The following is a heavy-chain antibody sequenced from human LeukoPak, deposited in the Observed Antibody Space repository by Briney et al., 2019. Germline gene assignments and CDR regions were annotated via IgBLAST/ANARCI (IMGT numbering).Heavy chain of an antibody. J-gene: IGHJ6*02. V-gene: IGHV1-3*01. CDR1: GYTFTSYA. D-gene: IGHD3-9*01. CDR3: ARSTHLLRYFDWRSTYNTYGMDV. CDR2: INAGNGNT. Sequence: ASVKVSCKASGYTFTSYAMHWVRQAPGQRLEWMGWINAGNGNTKYSQKFQGRVTIARDTSASTAYMELSSLRSEDTAVYYCARSTHLLRYFDWRSTYNTYGMDVWGQGTTVTVSS.